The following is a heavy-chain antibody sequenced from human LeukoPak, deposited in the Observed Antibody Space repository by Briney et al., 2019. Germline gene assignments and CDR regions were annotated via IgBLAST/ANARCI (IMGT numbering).Heavy chain of an antibody. CDR1: GGTFSSYA. Sequence: SVKVSCKASGGTFSSYAISWVRQAPGQGLEWMGGIIPIFGTANYAQKFQGRVTITTDESTSTAYTELSSLRSEDTAVYYCARGCTNGVCYFDYWGQGTLVTVSS. CDR2: IIPIFGTA. CDR3: ARGCTNGVCYFDY. D-gene: IGHD2-8*01. V-gene: IGHV1-69*05. J-gene: IGHJ4*02.